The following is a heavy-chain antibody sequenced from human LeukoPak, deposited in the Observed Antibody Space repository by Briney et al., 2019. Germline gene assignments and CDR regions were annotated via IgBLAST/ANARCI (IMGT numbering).Heavy chain of an antibody. Sequence: GGSLRLSCAASGFTFSSYWMSWVRKAPGKGLEWVANIKQDGSEKYYVDSVKGRFTISRDNAKNSLYLQMNSLRAEDTAVYYCARGRDWWYYYGMDVWGQGTTVTVSS. CDR2: IKQDGSEK. CDR3: ARGRDWWYYYGMDV. CDR1: GFTFSSYW. J-gene: IGHJ6*02. D-gene: IGHD2-8*02. V-gene: IGHV3-7*03.